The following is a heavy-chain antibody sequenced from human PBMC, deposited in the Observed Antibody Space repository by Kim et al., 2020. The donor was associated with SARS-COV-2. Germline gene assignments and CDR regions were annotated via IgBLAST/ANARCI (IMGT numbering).Heavy chain of an antibody. D-gene: IGHD6-13*01. V-gene: IGHV1-18*01. CDR3: ARGKRGSSNWFDP. J-gene: IGHJ5*02. Sequence: EPKRQGRVTRTTDTSTSTAYMELRSLRADDTAVYYCARGKRGSSNWFDPWGQGTLVTVSS.